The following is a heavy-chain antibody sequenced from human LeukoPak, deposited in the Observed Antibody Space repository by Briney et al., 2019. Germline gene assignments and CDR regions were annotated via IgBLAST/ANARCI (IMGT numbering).Heavy chain of an antibody. CDR1: GGSFSGYY. CDR3: ARGQIVVVVAAPAFDP. Sequence: PSQTLSLTCAVYGGSFSGYYWSWIRQPPGKGLEWIGEINHSGSTNYNPSLKSRVTISVDTSKNQFSLKLSSVTAADTAVYYCARGQIVVVVAAPAFDPWGQGTLVTVSS. D-gene: IGHD2-15*01. CDR2: INHSGST. J-gene: IGHJ5*02. V-gene: IGHV4-34*01.